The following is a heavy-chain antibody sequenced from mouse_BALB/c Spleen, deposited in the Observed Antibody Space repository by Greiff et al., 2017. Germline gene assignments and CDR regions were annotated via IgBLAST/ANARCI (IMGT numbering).Heavy chain of an antibody. V-gene: IGHV2-9*02. Sequence: VQVVESGPGLVAPSQSLSITCTVSGFSLTSYGVHWVRQPPGKGLEWLGVIWAGGSTNYNSALMSRLSISKDNSKSQVFLKMNSLQTDDTAMYYCARDYYRYDEGYYFDYWGQGTTLTVSS. D-gene: IGHD2-14*01. J-gene: IGHJ2*01. CDR1: GFSLTSYG. CDR3: ARDYYRYDEGYYFDY. CDR2: IWAGGST.